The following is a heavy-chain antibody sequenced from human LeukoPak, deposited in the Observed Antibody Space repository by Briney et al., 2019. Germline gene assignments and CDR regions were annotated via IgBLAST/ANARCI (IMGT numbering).Heavy chain of an antibody. Sequence: GESLKISCKGSGYSFTSYWIGWVRQMPGKGLEWMGIIYPGDSDTRYSPSFQGQVTISADKSISTAYLQWSSLKASDTAMYYCARHRYCSSTSCNSYYYYGMDVWGQGTTVTVSS. CDR2: IYPGDSDT. CDR3: ARHRYCSSTSCNSYYYYGMDV. J-gene: IGHJ6*02. V-gene: IGHV5-51*01. D-gene: IGHD2-2*02. CDR1: GYSFTSYW.